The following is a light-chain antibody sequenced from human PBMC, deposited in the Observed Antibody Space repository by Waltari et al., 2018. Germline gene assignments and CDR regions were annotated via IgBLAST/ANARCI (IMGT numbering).Light chain of an antibody. CDR2: QSN. V-gene: IGLV3-1*01. CDR1: QLGHKY. CDR3: QAWDNRGAVV. Sequence: SYELTQPTSVSVSPGQTVTITCSRDQLGHKYVPWYQQTPGQSPLLVIYQSNKRPSGIPGRFSASYSDNTATLTVSGAQVVDEADYYCQAWDNRGAVVFGGGTKLTVL. J-gene: IGLJ2*01.